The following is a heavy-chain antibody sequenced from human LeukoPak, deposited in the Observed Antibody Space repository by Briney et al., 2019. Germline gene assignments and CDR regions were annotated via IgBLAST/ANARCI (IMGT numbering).Heavy chain of an antibody. CDR1: GFTFSSYA. CDR3: ARGRDGELDY. V-gene: IGHV3-30-3*01. CDR2: ISYDGSNK. J-gene: IGHJ4*02. Sequence: GGSLRLSCAASGFTFSSYAMHWVRQAPGKGPEWVAVISYDGSNKYYADSVKGRFTISRDNAKNSLYLQMNSLRAEDTAIYYCARGRDGELDYWGQGTLVTVSS. D-gene: IGHD1-7*01.